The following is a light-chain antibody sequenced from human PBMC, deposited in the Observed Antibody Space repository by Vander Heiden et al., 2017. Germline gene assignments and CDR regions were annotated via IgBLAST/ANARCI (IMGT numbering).Light chain of an antibody. CDR1: ALLKQY. V-gene: IGLV3-25*02. J-gene: IGLJ2*01. CDR3: QSAYSSGADVV. Sequence: SYELTPPPSVSVSPGQTARSTCSGDALLKQYAFWYQQKQGQAPVLVMYKDSERSSGIPDRFSGSSSGTTVTLTISGVQAEEEADYYCQSAYSSGADVVFGGGTKLTVL. CDR2: KDS.